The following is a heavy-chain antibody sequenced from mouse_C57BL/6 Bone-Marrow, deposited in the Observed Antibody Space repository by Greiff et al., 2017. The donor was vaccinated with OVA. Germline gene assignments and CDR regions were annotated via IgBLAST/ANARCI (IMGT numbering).Heavy chain of an antibody. D-gene: IGHD4-1*01. CDR1: GFTFSSYA. Sequence: EVKLVESGGGLVKPGGSLKLSCAASGFTFSSYAMSWVRQTPEKRLEWVATISDGGSYTYYPDTVKGRFTISRDNAKNHLYLQMSHLKSEDTAMYYWAGNWDWYFDVWGTGTTDTVTA. J-gene: IGHJ1*03. CDR3: AGNWDWYFDV. CDR2: ISDGGSYT. V-gene: IGHV5-4*03.